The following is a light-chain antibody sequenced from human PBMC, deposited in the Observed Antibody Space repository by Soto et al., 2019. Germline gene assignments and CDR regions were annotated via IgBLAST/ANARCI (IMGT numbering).Light chain of an antibody. CDR2: AKS. CDR1: KSNIGAGYD. J-gene: IGLJ2*01. V-gene: IGLV1-40*01. Sequence: QSVLTQPPSVSGAPGQIITIACTGSKSNIGAGYDVNWYRQFPGAAPKVLLSAKSHRPSGGPDRFSGSKSGASASLATTGLQAEDEAEYYCQSYYSGLVGLIFGTGTKLTVL. CDR3: QSYYSGLVGLI.